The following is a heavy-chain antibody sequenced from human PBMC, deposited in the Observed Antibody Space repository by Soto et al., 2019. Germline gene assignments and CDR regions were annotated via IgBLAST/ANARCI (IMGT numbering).Heavy chain of an antibody. CDR1: GGSISSYY. D-gene: IGHD3-22*01. CDR2: IYTSGST. CDR3: ARVTPMIVAPNDAFDI. Sequence: QVQLQESGPGLVKPSETLSLTCTVSGGSISSYYWSWIRQPAAKGLEWIGRIYTSGSTNYNPSLKSRVTMSVDTSKNQFSLKLSSVTAADTAVYYCARVTPMIVAPNDAFDIWGQGTMVTVSS. V-gene: IGHV4-4*07. J-gene: IGHJ3*02.